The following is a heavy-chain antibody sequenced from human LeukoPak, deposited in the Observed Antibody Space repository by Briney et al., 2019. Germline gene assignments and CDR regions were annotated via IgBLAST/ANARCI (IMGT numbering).Heavy chain of an antibody. CDR2: IYYSGST. J-gene: IGHJ3*02. V-gene: IGHV4-31*03. D-gene: IGHD5-18*01. CDR3: ARDTAMVTYAFDI. Sequence: SETLSLTCTVSGGSISSGGYYWSWIRQHPGKGLEWIGYIYYSGSTYYNPSLKSRVTISVDTSKNQFSLKLSSVTAADTAVYYCARDTAMVTYAFDIWGQGTMVTVFS. CDR1: GGSISSGGYY.